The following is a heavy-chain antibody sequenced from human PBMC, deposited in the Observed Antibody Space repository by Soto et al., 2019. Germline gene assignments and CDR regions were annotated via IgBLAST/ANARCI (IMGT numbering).Heavy chain of an antibody. CDR1: GGSINSYS. Sequence: QVQLQESGPGLVKPSETLSLTCTVSGGSINSYSWSWIRQPPGKGLEWIGHIYYSGRTSYNPSLKSRVTIAMGTSKNQCSLRLGSGTAGDTAVYYCARGTQGGYCSGGGCYSENDSWGQGTLVTVSS. V-gene: IGHV4-59*01. J-gene: IGHJ4*02. CDR3: ARGTQGGYCSGGGCYSENDS. D-gene: IGHD2-15*01. CDR2: IYYSGRT.